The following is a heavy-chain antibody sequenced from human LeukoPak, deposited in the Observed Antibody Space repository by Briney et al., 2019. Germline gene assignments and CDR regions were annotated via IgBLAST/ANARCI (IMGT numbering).Heavy chain of an antibody. Sequence: PGGSLRLSCAASGFTFSTYSMNWVRQAPGKGLVWVSRIASDGSSTTYADSVKGRFSISRDNAKNTLYLQMNSLRVEDTAVYYCARGRPHGNDYRGQGTLVTVSS. CDR3: ARGRPHGNDY. D-gene: IGHD4-23*01. J-gene: IGHJ4*02. CDR1: GFTFSTYS. CDR2: IASDGSST. V-gene: IGHV3-74*01.